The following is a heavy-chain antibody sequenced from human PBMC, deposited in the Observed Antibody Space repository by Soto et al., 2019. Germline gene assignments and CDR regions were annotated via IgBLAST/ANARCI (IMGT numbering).Heavy chain of an antibody. Sequence: ASVKVSCKASGGTFSSYTINWVRQAPGQGLEWMGIVNPRSGSAVYAQRFQGRVTMTGDTSTSTVYMELSSLRSDDTAVYYCARAWVYYYDSSGYYSPNWFDPWGQGTLVTVSS. CDR2: VNPRSGSA. D-gene: IGHD3-22*01. V-gene: IGHV1-46*01. CDR1: GGTFSSYT. J-gene: IGHJ5*02. CDR3: ARAWVYYYDSSGYYSPNWFDP.